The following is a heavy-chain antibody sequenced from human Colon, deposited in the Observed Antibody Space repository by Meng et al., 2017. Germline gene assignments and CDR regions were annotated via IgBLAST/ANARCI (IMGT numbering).Heavy chain of an antibody. CDR3: ARDPPGAANDYFDY. CDR1: GYSISSGYY. D-gene: IGHD6-19*01. J-gene: IGHJ4*02. CDR2: FYHSGNT. V-gene: IGHV4-38-2*02. Sequence: SETLSLTCTVSGYSISSGYYWGWIRQPPGKGLEWIGSFYHSGNTYYNPSLKSRVTISVDTSKNQFSLKLSSVTATDTAVYYCARDPPGAANDYFDYWGQGTLVTGYS.